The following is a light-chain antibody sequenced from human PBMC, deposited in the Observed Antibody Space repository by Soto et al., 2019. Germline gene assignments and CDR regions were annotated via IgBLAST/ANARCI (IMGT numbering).Light chain of an antibody. J-gene: IGKJ1*01. CDR3: QQYNDYSRT. CDR1: QSISSW. V-gene: IGKV1-5*01. Sequence: DIQMTQSPSTLSASVGDRVTITCRGSQSISSWLAWYQQKPGKAPKLLIYGASSLESGVPSRFSGSGSGKEFTPTISSLQPDDVATYYSQQYNDYSRTFGQGAKVDIK. CDR2: GAS.